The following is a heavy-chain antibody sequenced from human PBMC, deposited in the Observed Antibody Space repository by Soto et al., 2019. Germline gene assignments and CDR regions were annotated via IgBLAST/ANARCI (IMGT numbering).Heavy chain of an antibody. CDR3: ARGMTTVTTFDY. D-gene: IGHD4-17*01. CDR2: IYHVGIT. J-gene: IGHJ4*02. Sequence: PSETLSLTCAVSGGSVSSSQWWTWVRQAPGKGLEWLGEIYHVGITKYNPSLKSRVTISVDRSKNQFSLKLSSVTAADTAVYYCARGMTTVTTFDYWGQGTLVTVSS. CDR1: GGSVSSSQW. V-gene: IGHV4-4*02.